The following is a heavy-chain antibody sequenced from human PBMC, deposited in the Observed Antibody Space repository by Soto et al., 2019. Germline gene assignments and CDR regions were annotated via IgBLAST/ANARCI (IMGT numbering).Heavy chain of an antibody. J-gene: IGHJ1*01. CDR2: TSYDGSDK. Sequence: ESGGGVVQPGTSLRVSCVGSGFTFRSYVIHWVRQPPGKGLEWVALTSYDGSDKYYDDSVRGRFTISRDNSRNTVDLQMDSLRLEDTAIYYCARWGTTGGLDVWGQGTLVSVSS. CDR3: ARWGTTGGLDV. CDR1: GFTFRSYV. D-gene: IGHD3-16*01. V-gene: IGHV3-30*19.